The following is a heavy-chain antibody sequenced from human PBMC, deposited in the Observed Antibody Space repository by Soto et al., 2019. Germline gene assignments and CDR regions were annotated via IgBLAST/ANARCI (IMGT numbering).Heavy chain of an antibody. J-gene: IGHJ6*02. CDR3: ARGLVIRPYYYHGMDV. D-gene: IGHD3-9*01. CDR2: ISSIGST. CDR1: GGSISSGDYF. Sequence: PSETLSLTCTVSGGSISSGDYFWSWIRQSPGKGLEWIGYISSIGSTYYNPSLKSRVSASRDTSKNQFSLKLSSVTTTDTAVYYCARGLVIRPYYYHGMDVWGQGTTVT. V-gene: IGHV4-30-4*01.